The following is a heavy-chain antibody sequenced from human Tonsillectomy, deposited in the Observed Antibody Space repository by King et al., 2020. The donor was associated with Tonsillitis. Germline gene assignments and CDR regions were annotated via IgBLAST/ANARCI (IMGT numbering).Heavy chain of an antibody. V-gene: IGHV1-2*02. D-gene: IGHD6-13*01. J-gene: IGHJ3*01. CDR2: IDPNGGGT. CDR3: ARELAINAFDV. Sequence: QLVQSGAEVKKPGASVKVSCKASGYTFTANHIHWVRQAPGQGLEWMGWIDPNGGGTNYAQNFQGRVTLTRDTSISTVYMELSSLRSDDTAVYYCARELAINAFDVWGQGAMVTVSS. CDR1: GYTFTANH.